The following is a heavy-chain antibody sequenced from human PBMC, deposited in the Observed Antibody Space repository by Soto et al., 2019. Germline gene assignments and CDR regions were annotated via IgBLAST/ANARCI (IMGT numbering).Heavy chain of an antibody. CDR1: GGTFSSYA. Sequence: QVQLVQSGAEVKKPGSSVKVSCKASGGTFSSYAISWVRQAPGQGLEWMGGIIPIFGTANYAQKFQGRVTITADESTSTAYMELSSLRSEDTAVYYCVRVKLLGYCSGGSCYPGGWFDPWGQGTLVTVSS. CDR3: VRVKLLGYCSGGSCYPGGWFDP. CDR2: IIPIFGTA. D-gene: IGHD2-15*01. J-gene: IGHJ5*02. V-gene: IGHV1-69*01.